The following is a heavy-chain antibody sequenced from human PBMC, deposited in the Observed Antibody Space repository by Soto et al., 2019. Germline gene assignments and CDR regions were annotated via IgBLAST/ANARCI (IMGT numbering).Heavy chain of an antibody. Sequence: SETLSLTGTVSGGSISSYYWSWIRQPPGKGLEWIGYIYYSGSTNYTPSLKSRVTISVDTSKNQFSLKLSSVTAADTAVYYCAREDMVATSYFYYWGQGTLVTVSS. J-gene: IGHJ4*02. D-gene: IGHD5-12*01. CDR2: IYYSGST. CDR1: GGSISSYY. V-gene: IGHV4-59*01. CDR3: AREDMVATSYFYY.